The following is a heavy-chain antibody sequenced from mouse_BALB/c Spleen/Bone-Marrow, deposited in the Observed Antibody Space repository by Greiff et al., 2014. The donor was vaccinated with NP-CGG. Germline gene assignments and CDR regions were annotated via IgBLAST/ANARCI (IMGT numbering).Heavy chain of an antibody. CDR2: IDPSDSYT. D-gene: IGHD2-3*01. Sequence: VQLQQSGAELVKPGASVKLSCKASGYTFTSYWMHWVKQRPGQGLEWIREIDPSDSYTNYNQKFKGKATLTVDKSSSTAYMQLSSLTSEDSAVYFCARWLLRYYAMDDWGQGTSVTVSS. J-gene: IGHJ4*01. V-gene: IGHV1-69*02. CDR3: ARWLLRYYAMDD. CDR1: GYTFTSYW.